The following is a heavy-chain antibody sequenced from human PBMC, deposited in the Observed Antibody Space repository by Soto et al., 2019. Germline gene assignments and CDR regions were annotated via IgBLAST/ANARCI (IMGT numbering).Heavy chain of an antibody. CDR1: GDSISSSNW. CDR2: IYHSGGT. J-gene: IGHJ5*02. CDR3: ARKDYGDYRCFDP. D-gene: IGHD4-17*01. V-gene: IGHV4-4*02. Sequence: QVQLQESGPGLVKPSGTLSLTCAVSGDSISSSNWWSWVRQPPGKGREWIGEIYHSGGTNYNPSLKSRVTISVDTSKNQFSLKLSSVTAADTAVYYCARKDYGDYRCFDPWGQGTLVTVSS.